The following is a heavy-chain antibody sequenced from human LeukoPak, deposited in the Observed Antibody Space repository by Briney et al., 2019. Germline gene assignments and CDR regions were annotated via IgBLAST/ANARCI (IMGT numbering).Heavy chain of an antibody. D-gene: IGHD3-16*01. CDR1: GGSISSYY. CDR3: ARLIASKGDC. J-gene: IGHJ4*02. V-gene: IGHV4-59*12. Sequence: SETLSLTCTVSGGSISSYYWSWIRQPPGKGLEWIGYIYYSRSTYYNPSLKSRVTISVDTSKNQFSLKLSSVTAADTAVYYCARLIASKGDCWGQGTLVTVSS. CDR2: IYYSRST.